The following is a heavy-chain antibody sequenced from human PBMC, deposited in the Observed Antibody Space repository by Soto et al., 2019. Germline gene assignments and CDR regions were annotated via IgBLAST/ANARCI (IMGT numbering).Heavy chain of an antibody. J-gene: IGHJ6*03. CDR2: IIPILGIA. Sequence: SLKVSCKASGYTFTGYYMHWVRQAPGQGLEWMGRIIPILGIANYAQKFQGRVTITADKSTSTAYMELSSLRSEDTAVYYCAREGKDCSSTSCYGGRRDYYYYYSIDVWGKGTAVTDAS. D-gene: IGHD2-2*01. CDR3: AREGKDCSSTSCYGGRRDYYYYYSIDV. V-gene: IGHV1-69*04. CDR1: GYTFTGYY.